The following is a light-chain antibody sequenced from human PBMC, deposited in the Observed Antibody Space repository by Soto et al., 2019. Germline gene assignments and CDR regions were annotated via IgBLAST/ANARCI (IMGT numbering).Light chain of an antibody. CDR3: QQSYSTLT. CDR2: AAS. Sequence: DIQMTQSPSSLCACLGDRVTITCRASQSISSYLNWYQQKPGKAPKLLIYAASSLQSGVPSRFSGSGSGTDFTLTISSLQPEDFATYYCQQSYSTLTFGGGTKVDIK. V-gene: IGKV1-39*01. CDR1: QSISSY. J-gene: IGKJ4*01.